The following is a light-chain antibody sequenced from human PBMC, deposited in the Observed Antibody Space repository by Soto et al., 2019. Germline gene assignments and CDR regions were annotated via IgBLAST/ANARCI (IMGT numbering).Light chain of an antibody. J-gene: IGLJ1*01. CDR3: QSYDSSLSGYV. CDR2: GNT. CDR1: SSNIGTGSD. V-gene: IGLV1-40*01. Sequence: QSVLTQPPSVSGAPGQRVTISCTGSSSNIGTGSDVHWYQHLPGTAPKLLIYGNTNRPSGVPDRFSASKSGTSASLAITGLQAEHEADYYCQSYDSSLSGYVFGTGTKVTVL.